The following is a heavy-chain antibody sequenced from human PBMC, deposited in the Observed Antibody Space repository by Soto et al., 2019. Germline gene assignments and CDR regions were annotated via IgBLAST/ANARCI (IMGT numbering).Heavy chain of an antibody. D-gene: IGHD1-1*01. CDR2: IHYSGSS. CDR3: ARVNQLAPKRNAFDI. V-gene: IGHV4-59*01. Sequence: SETLSLTCSVSDGSINSYFWSWIRQPPGKGLEWIGYIHYSGSSNYNPSLKSRVTISVDSSKNQFSLELSSLTAAATAVYYCARVNQLAPKRNAFDIWGQGTKVT. J-gene: IGHJ3*02. CDR1: DGSINSYF.